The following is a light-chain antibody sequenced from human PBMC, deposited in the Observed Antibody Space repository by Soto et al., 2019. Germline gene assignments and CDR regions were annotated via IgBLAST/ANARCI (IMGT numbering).Light chain of an antibody. J-gene: IGKJ1*01. V-gene: IGKV3-15*01. Sequence: EIGMTQSPATLSVYTRERATLSCRASQSVSSNLAWYQQKPGQAPRLLIYGASTRATGIPARFSGSGSGTEFTLTISSLQSEDFAVYYCQQYNNWLSFGQGTKVDIK. CDR3: QQYNNWLS. CDR1: QSVSSN. CDR2: GAS.